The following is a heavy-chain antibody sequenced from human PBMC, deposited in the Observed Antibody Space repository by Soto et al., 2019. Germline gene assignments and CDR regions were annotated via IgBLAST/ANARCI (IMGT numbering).Heavy chain of an antibody. CDR2: MDWDGDT. V-gene: IGHV2-70*01. J-gene: IGHJ4*01. CDR3: ARSLNYDCWTGYFFDF. D-gene: IGHD3-3*01. Sequence: ESRRPRMKSTWTLTPARTMTVLYSTTYSICVRWIRKYPGNALEWLALMDWDGDTYYSTSLKTRLTISRDTSTNQVVITMTNLDPADTATYFCARSLNYDCWTGYFFDFWGQGALVTVSS. CDR1: VLYSTTYSIC.